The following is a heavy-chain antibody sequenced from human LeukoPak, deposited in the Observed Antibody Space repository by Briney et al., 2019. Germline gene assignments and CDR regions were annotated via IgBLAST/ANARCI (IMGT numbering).Heavy chain of an antibody. D-gene: IGHD3-10*01. V-gene: IGHV3-23*01. Sequence: GGSLRLSCAASGFTFTNYAMSWVRQAPGKGLEWVSGISGSGGSTYYAASAKGRFTISRDNSKNTLFLQMNSLRAEDTAVYYCAKDAYYYGSGGGAFDIWGQGTMVTVSS. CDR2: ISGSGGST. CDR1: GFTFTNYA. J-gene: IGHJ3*02. CDR3: AKDAYYYGSGGGAFDI.